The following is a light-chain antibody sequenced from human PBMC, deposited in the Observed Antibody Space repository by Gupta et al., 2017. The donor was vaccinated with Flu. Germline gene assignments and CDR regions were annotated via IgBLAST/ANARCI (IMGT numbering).Light chain of an antibody. CDR1: TSNIGNNF. Sequence: KVTISCVETTSNIGNNFGPWNQQLPGTAPKRLIYDNNKRPAGMPDRSSGSKPGTSATLGITGLQTGDDADYYCGTWYSGLRTWVFGGGTKLTVL. V-gene: IGLV1-51*01. CDR3: GTWYSGLRTWV. CDR2: DNN. J-gene: IGLJ3*02.